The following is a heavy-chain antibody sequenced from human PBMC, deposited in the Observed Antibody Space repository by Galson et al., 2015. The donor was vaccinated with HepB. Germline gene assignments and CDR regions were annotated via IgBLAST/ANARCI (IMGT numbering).Heavy chain of an antibody. CDR1: GFTFSTCG. V-gene: IGHV3-30*19. CDR3: ATEGDVGSYGFFER. CDR2: ISSDGTNE. Sequence: SLRLSCAASGFTFSTCGMHWVRQAPGKGLEWVAIISSDGTNEYFADSVKGRFSISRDNSQKTVYLQMNSLTTEDMALYYCATEGDVGSYGFFERWGQGTLVTVSS. J-gene: IGHJ4*02. D-gene: IGHD3-10*01.